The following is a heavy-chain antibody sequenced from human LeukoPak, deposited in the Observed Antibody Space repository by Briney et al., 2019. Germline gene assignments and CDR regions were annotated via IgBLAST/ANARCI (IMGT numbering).Heavy chain of an antibody. J-gene: IGHJ3*02. D-gene: IGHD5-12*01. CDR1: GGSFSGYY. Sequence: KPSETLSLTCVVYGGSFSGYYWSWVRQPPGKGLEWIGEINHSGASNYNPSLKSRVTISVDTSKNQFSLKLSSMTAADTAVYYCASGNTGYDRDSFDIWGQGTMVTVSS. CDR3: ASGNTGYDRDSFDI. V-gene: IGHV4-34*01. CDR2: INHSGAS.